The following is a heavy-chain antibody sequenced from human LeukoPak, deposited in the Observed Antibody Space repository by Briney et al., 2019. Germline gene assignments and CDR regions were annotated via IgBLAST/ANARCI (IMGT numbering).Heavy chain of an antibody. CDR3: ARHSCSGGSCYMYNWFDP. V-gene: IGHV4-4*07. Sequence: SETLSLTCTVSGGSISSYYWSWLRQPAGKGLEWIGRIYTSGSTNYNPSLKSRVTMSVDTSKNQFSLKLSSVTAADTAVYYCARHSCSGGSCYMYNWFDPWGQGTLVTVSP. CDR2: IYTSGST. D-gene: IGHD2-15*01. J-gene: IGHJ5*02. CDR1: GGSISSYY.